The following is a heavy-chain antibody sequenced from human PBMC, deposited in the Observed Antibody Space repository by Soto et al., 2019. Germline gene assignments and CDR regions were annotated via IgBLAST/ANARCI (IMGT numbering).Heavy chain of an antibody. V-gene: IGHV1-18*01. D-gene: IGHD1-26*01. CDR2: ISAYDGKI. J-gene: IGHJ4*02. Sequence: QVQLVQSGAEVKKPGASVKVSCKASGYTFTSYGISWVRQAPGQGLEWMGWISAYDGKIEYAQKVQDRVTMTTDTSTSTAYMELRSLRSDDTAVYYCAKIGESYRPFDNWGQGTLVTVSS. CDR1: GYTFTSYG. CDR3: AKIGESYRPFDN.